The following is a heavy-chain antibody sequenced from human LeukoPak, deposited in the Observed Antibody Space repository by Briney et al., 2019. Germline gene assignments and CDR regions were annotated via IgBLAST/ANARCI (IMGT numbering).Heavy chain of an antibody. J-gene: IGHJ4*02. V-gene: IGHV3-23*01. CDR3: AKDLFGRIAAAGRGGFFDY. CDR2: ISGSGGST. D-gene: IGHD6-13*01. Sequence: PGGSLRLSCVASGFTFSSYAMSWVRQAPGKGLEWVSAISGSGGSTYYADSVEGRFTISRDNSKNTLYLQMNSLRAEDTAVYYCAKDLFGRIAAAGRGGFFDYWGQGTLVTVSS. CDR1: GFTFSSYA.